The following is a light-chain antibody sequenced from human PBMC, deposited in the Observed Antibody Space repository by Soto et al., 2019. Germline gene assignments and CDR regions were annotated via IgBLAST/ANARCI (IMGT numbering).Light chain of an antibody. V-gene: IGLV2-14*03. J-gene: IGLJ1*01. Sequence: QSALTQPASVSGSPGQSITISCTGTSSDFGVYNYVSWYQHHPGKAPKLIIYDVTNRPSGVSNPFSGSKSGNTASLTISGLQPEDEADYYCSSYTTSNTRQIVFGTGTKLTVL. CDR2: DVT. CDR3: SSYTTSNTRQIV. CDR1: SSDFGVYNY.